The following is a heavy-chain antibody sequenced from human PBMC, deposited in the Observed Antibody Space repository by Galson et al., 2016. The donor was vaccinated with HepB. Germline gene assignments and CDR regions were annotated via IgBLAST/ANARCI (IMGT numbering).Heavy chain of an antibody. D-gene: IGHD1-26*01. CDR2: TSGNADIT. V-gene: IGHV3-64D*06. CDR3: VRVVNGSYYT. Sequence: CAASGFIFSAYAMHWVRQAPGTGLECVSATSGNADITHYVDSVKGRFTTSKDFSKSTLYLQMSSLRVEDTAVYHCVRVVNGSYYTWGQGTLVTVSS. J-gene: IGHJ5*02. CDR1: GFIFSAYA.